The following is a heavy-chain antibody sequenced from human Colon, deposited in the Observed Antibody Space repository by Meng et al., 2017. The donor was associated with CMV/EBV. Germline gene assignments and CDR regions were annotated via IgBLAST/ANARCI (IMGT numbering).Heavy chain of an antibody. D-gene: IGHD3-22*01. CDR3: ARTVQWLAPFYYYMDV. Sequence: QLQLTVSGPRRSKGSETLSLPCTVSGGFISGRSYYWGWIRQPPGKGLEWIGSMYYSGNTHYKSSLKSRVTISVDTSKNQFSLRLNSVTAADTAVYYCARTVQWLAPFYYYMDVWGKGTLVTVSS. V-gene: IGHV4-39*07. CDR1: GGFISGRSYY. CDR2: MYYSGNT. J-gene: IGHJ6*03.